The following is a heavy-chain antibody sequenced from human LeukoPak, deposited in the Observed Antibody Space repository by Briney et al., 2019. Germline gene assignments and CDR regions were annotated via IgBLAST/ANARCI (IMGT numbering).Heavy chain of an antibody. CDR3: ARLKGYSSGWYPSYYFDC. V-gene: IGHV4-59*08. D-gene: IGHD6-19*01. Sequence: SETLSLTCTVSGGSISSSYWSWIRQPPGKGLEWIGYIYYTGSTNYNPSLKSRVAISVDTSKNQFSLKLSSVTAADTAVYYCARLKGYSSGWYPSYYFDCWGQGTLVTVSS. CDR1: GGSISSSY. J-gene: IGHJ4*02. CDR2: IYYTGST.